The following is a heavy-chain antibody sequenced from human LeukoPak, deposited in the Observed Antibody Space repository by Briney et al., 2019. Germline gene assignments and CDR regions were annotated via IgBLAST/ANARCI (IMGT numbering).Heavy chain of an antibody. Sequence: GGSLRLSCAASGCTFSSYAMSWIRQPPGKGLEWVSNISGSGGSTYYADSVKGRFTISRDNSKNTLYLQMNSLRAEDTAVYYCAKDPLLWFGEGGTFDYWGQGTLVTVSS. CDR3: AKDPLLWFGEGGTFDY. CDR1: GCTFSSYA. J-gene: IGHJ4*02. V-gene: IGHV3-23*01. CDR2: ISGSGGST. D-gene: IGHD3-10*01.